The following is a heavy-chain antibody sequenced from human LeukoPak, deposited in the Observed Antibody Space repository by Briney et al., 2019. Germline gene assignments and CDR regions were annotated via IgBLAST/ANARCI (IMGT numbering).Heavy chain of an antibody. CDR2: IYHSGST. Sequence: SETLSLTCAVSGYSISSGYYWGWIRQPPGKGLEWIGSIYHSGSTYYNPSLKSRVTISVDTSKNQFSLKLSSVTAADTAVYYCARSPPGIAAAGTLGSFDPWGRGTLATVSS. CDR1: GYSISSGYY. D-gene: IGHD6-13*01. V-gene: IGHV4-38-2*01. J-gene: IGHJ5*02. CDR3: ARSPPGIAAAGTLGSFDP.